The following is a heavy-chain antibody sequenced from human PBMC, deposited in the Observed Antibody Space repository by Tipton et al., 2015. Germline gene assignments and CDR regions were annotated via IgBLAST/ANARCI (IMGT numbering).Heavy chain of an antibody. Sequence: TLSLTCAVYGGSFSGYYWNWIRQPPGKGLEWIGSISHSGNTYYSPSLKSRVTMSRDTSKNQFSLKLTSVTAADTAVYYCASPSLPHDRGDYYFQSWGQGSLVTVSS. CDR3: ASPSLPHDRGDYYFQS. V-gene: IGHV4-34*01. CDR1: GGSFSGYY. D-gene: IGHD2-21*02. J-gene: IGHJ4*02. CDR2: ISHSGNT.